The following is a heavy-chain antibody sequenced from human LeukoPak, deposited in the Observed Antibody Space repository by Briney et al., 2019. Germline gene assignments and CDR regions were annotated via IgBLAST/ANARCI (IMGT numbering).Heavy chain of an antibody. D-gene: IGHD3-10*01. CDR2: MNPNSGNT. J-gene: IGHJ5*02. CDR3: AREIWFGGDRNWFDP. Sequence: ASVKVSCKASGYTFTSYDINWVRQATGQGLEWMGWMNPNSGNTGYAQKFQGRVTMTRNTSISTAYMELSSLISEDTAVYYCAREIWFGGDRNWFDPWGQGTLVTVSS. CDR1: GYTFTSYD. V-gene: IGHV1-8*01.